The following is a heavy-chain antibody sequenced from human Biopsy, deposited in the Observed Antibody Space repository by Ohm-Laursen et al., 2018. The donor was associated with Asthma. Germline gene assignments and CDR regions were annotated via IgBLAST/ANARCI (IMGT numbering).Heavy chain of an antibody. D-gene: IGHD3-3*01. V-gene: IGHV3-9*01. CDR2: ISWNSATI. J-gene: IGHJ1*01. CDR1: GFKFDEYT. Sequence: SLRLSCAASGFKFDEYTMHWVRQAPGKGLEWVSGISWNSATIGYADSVKGRFTISRDNVKNLLFLQMNSLRAEDTAVYYCARTFHFWSPYHAEHYQLWGQGTLVTVSS. CDR3: ARTFHFWSPYHAEHYQL.